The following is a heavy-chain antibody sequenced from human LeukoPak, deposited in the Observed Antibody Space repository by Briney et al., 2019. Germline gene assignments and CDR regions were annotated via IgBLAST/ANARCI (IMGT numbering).Heavy chain of an antibody. CDR3: AKDTSSCIDC. CDR2: ISGDGGRT. V-gene: IGHV3-43*02. J-gene: IGHJ4*02. D-gene: IGHD3-16*02. Sequence: PGGSLRLSCAASGFTFNDYTMHWVRQAPGKGLEWVSLISGDGGRTYYADSVKGRFTISRDNRKNSLYLQLNSLRIEDTALYYCAKDTSSCIDCWGQGTLVTVSS. CDR1: GFTFNDYT.